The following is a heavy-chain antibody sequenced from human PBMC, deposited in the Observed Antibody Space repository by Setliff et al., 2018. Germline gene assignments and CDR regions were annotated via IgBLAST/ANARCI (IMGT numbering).Heavy chain of an antibody. V-gene: IGHV3-74*03. CDR2: VNDDGSSA. CDR1: GFTFSSYS. D-gene: IGHD2-2*01. J-gene: IGHJ4*02. CDR3: ARAHSSTLSVHDY. Sequence: PGGSLRLSCAASGFTFSSYSMNWVRQDPGKGLVWVSRVNDDGSSAMYADSVKGRFTMSRDNAKNTLYLQMNSLRAEDTAVYYCARAHSSTLSVHDYWGQGTLVTVSS.